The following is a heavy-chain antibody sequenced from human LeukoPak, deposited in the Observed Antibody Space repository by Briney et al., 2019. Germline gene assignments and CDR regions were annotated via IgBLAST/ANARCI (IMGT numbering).Heavy chain of an antibody. J-gene: IGHJ4*02. D-gene: IGHD3-3*01. CDR3: ARDGRFLEWLFLDY. CDR1: GFTFSSYA. V-gene: IGHV3-48*03. Sequence: GGSLRLSCAASGFTFSSYAMSWVRQAPGKGLEWVSYISSSGSTIYYADSVKGRFTISRDNAKNSLYLQMNSLRAEDTAVYYCARDGRFLEWLFLDYWGQGTLVTVSS. CDR2: ISSSGSTI.